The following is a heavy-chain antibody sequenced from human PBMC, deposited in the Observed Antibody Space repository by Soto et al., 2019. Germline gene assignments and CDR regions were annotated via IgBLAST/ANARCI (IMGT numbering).Heavy chain of an antibody. CDR2: IRSKTDGGTT. CDR1: GFTFGNAW. D-gene: IGHD5-18*01. CDR3: TTHSSSDFYS. Sequence: EVQLVESGGGLVKPGGSLRLSCAASGFTFGNAWMSWVRQAPGKGLEWVGRIRSKTDGGTTDYAAPVKGRFTVSRDDSENTLYLQLNSLKTDDTAVYYCTTHSSSDFYSWGQGTLVTVSS. V-gene: IGHV3-15*07. J-gene: IGHJ4*02.